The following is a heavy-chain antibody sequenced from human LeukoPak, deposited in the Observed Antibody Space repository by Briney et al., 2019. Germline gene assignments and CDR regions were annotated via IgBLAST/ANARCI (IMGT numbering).Heavy chain of an antibody. Sequence: GGSLRLSCAASGFTFSSYAMHWVRQAPGKGLEWVAVISYDGSNKYYADSVKGRFTISRDNSKNTLYLQMNSLRAEDTAVYYCARVGIRVSDYWGQGTLVTVSS. CDR1: GFTFSSYA. J-gene: IGHJ4*02. CDR3: ARVGIRVSDY. D-gene: IGHD6-13*01. V-gene: IGHV3-30-3*01. CDR2: ISYDGSNK.